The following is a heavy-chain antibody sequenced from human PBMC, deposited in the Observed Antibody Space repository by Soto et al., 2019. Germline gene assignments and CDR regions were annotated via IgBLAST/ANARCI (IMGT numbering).Heavy chain of an antibody. J-gene: IGHJ6*02. V-gene: IGHV3-23*01. CDR2: ISGSGGST. Sequence: GGSLRLSCAASGFTFSSYAMSWVRQAPGKGLEWVSAISGSGGSTYYADSVKGRFTISRDDSKNTLYLQMNSLRAEDTAVYYCAKDGGRSPPYYYYGMDVWGQGTTVTVSS. D-gene: IGHD2-15*01. CDR1: GFTFSSYA. CDR3: AKDGGRSPPYYYYGMDV.